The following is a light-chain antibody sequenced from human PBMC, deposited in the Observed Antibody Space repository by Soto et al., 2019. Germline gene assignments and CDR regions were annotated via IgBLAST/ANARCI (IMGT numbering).Light chain of an antibody. CDR3: TSYAGSNNFVA. CDR2: DVT. V-gene: IGLV2-8*01. Sequence: QSALTQPPSASGSPGQSVTISCTGTSSDVGHYNYVSWYQQHPGKAPKLMIYDVTRRPSGVPDRFSGSKSGNTASLTVSGLQAEDEADYYCTSYAGSNNFVAFGGGTKVTVL. J-gene: IGLJ2*01. CDR1: SSDVGHYNY.